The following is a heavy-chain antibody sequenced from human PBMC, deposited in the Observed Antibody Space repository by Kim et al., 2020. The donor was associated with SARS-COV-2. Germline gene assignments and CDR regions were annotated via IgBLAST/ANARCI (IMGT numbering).Heavy chain of an antibody. Sequence: GGSLRLSCAASGFTFSSYAMSWVRQAPAKGLEWVSAISGSGGSTYYADSVKGRFTISRDNSKNTLYLQMNSLRAEDTAVYYCAKRECSSGGSCSHYYYYGMDVWGQGTTVTVSS. D-gene: IGHD2-15*01. CDR1: GFTFSSYA. CDR2: ISGSGGST. J-gene: IGHJ6*02. CDR3: AKRECSSGGSCSHYYYYGMDV. V-gene: IGHV3-23*01.